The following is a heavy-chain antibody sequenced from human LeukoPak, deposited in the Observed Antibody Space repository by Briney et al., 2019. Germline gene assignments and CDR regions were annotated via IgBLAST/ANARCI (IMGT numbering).Heavy chain of an antibody. V-gene: IGHV3-48*01. CDR3: ARDRHGYFDY. J-gene: IGHJ4*02. Sequence: PGGSLRLSCAASGFTFSRYSMNWVRQAPGKGLEWVSYIRGSGGTTYYADSVKGRFTISRDNAKNSLYLQLNSLRVEDTAVYYCARDRHGYFDYWGQGTLVTVSS. D-gene: IGHD6-13*01. CDR2: IRGSGGTT. CDR1: GFTFSRYS.